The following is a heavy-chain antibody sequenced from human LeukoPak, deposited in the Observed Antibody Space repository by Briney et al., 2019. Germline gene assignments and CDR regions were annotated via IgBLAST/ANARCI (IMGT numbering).Heavy chain of an antibody. D-gene: IGHD3-22*01. J-gene: IGHJ5*02. CDR3: ARGVLAGYDSSGYPFYNWFDP. V-gene: IGHV1-8*01. CDR1: GYTFTSYD. CDR2: MNPNSGNT. Sequence: GASVKVSCKASGYTFTSYDINWVRQATGQGLEWMGWMNPNSGNTGYAQKFQGRVTMTRNTSISTAYMELSSLRSDDTAVYYCARGVLAGYDSSGYPFYNWFDPWGQRTLVTVSS.